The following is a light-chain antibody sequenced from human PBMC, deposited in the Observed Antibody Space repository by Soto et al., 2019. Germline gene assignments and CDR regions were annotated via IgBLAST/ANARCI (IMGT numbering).Light chain of an antibody. J-gene: IGKJ1*01. CDR3: QQYNNWPRT. V-gene: IGKV3-15*01. Sequence: EIVMTQSPATLSVSPGERSTLSCRASQSVSSNLAWYQHKPGLAPRLLIYGASTRATGIPARFSGSGSGTHFTLTISSLQSEELAVYDCQQYNNWPRTFGQVTKVEIK. CDR2: GAS. CDR1: QSVSSN.